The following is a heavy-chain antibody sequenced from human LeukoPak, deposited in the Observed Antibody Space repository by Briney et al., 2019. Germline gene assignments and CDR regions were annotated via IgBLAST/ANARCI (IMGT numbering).Heavy chain of an antibody. CDR1: GFTFSSYG. V-gene: IGHV3-30*18. CDR2: ISYDGNDK. J-gene: IGHJ5*02. CDR3: AKDWRNCGGDSRHSASLNNWFDP. Sequence: GRSLRLSCASSGFTFSSYGMHWVRQAPGQGLAGVAVISYDGNDKFYEDSVKGRFTISRDNSENTLYLQMNSLRAEGTAVYYCAKDWRNCGGDSRHSASLNNWFDPWGQGTLVTVSS. D-gene: IGHD2-21*01.